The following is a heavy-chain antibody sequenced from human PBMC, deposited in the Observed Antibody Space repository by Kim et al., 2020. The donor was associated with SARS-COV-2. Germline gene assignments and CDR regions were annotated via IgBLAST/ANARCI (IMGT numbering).Heavy chain of an antibody. CDR1: GYTFTSYG. V-gene: IGHV1-18*01. CDR3: AREGPTTYYDFWSGYYKANYMDV. D-gene: IGHD3-3*01. Sequence: ASVKVSCKASGYTFTSYGISWVRQAPGQGLEWMGWISAYNGNTNYAQKLQGRVTMTTDTSTSTAYMELRSLRSDDTAVYYCAREGPTTYYDFWSGYYKANYMDVWGQGTTVTVSS. CDR2: ISAYNGNT. J-gene: IGHJ6*02.